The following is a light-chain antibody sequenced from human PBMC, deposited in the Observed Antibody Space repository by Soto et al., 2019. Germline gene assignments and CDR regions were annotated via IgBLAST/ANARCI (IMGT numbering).Light chain of an antibody. J-gene: IGLJ3*02. CDR1: SSDVGGYNY. V-gene: IGLV2-8*01. Sequence: QSALTQPPSASGSPGQSVTISCIGTSSDVGGYNYVSWYQQHPGKAPKLMIYEVSKRPSGVPDRFSGSKSANTASLTISGLQAEDEADYYCTSHTASSTWVFGGGTKVTVL. CDR2: EVS. CDR3: TSHTASSTWV.